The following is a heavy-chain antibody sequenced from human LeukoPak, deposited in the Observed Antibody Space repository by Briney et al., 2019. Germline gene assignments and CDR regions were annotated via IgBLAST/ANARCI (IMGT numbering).Heavy chain of an antibody. D-gene: IGHD6-6*01. CDR1: GYTFTSYG. J-gene: IGHJ4*02. CDR2: ISAYNGNT. V-gene: IGHV1-18*01. CDR3: AREGDAEYSSHFDY. Sequence: ASVKVSCKASGYTFTSYGIAWVRQAPGQGLEWMGWISAYNGNTNYAQKLQGRVTMTTDTSTSTAYMELRSLRSDDTAVYYCAREGDAEYSSHFDYWGQGTLVTVSS.